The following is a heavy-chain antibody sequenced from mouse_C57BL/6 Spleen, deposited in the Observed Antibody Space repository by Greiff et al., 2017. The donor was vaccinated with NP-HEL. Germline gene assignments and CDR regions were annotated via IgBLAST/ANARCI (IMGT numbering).Heavy chain of an antibody. CDR1: GFTFSSYG. J-gene: IGHJ4*01. V-gene: IGHV5-6*01. CDR2: ISSGGSYT. Sequence: VQLKESGGDLVKPGGSLKLSCAASGFTFSSYGMSWVRQTPDKRLEWVATISSGGSYTYYPDSVKGRFTISRDNAKNTLYLQMSSLKSEDTAMYYCARHMNYDYEESAMDYWGQGTSVTVSS. D-gene: IGHD2-4*01. CDR3: ARHMNYDYEESAMDY.